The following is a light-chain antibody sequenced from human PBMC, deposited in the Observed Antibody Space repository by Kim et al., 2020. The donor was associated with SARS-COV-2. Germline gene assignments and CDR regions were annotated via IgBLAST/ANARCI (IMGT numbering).Light chain of an antibody. V-gene: IGKV1-5*01. CDR1: QSIISW. CDR2: DAS. CDR3: QQYHSYPYP. Sequence: DIQMTQSPSTLSASVGDRVTITCRASQSIISWVAWYQQKPGKAPNLLMYDASYLERGVPSRFSGSGSGTQFTLTISSLQPDDFATYYCQQYHSYPYPFGQGTKLEI. J-gene: IGKJ2*01.